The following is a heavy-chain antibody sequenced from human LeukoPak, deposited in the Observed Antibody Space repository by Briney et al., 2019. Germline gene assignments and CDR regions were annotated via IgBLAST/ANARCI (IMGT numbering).Heavy chain of an antibody. D-gene: IGHD1-26*01. CDR2: IYHSGST. V-gene: IGHV4-4*02. Sequence: SETLSLTCAVSGGSISSSNWWSWVRQPPGKGLEWIGEIYHSGSTYYNPSLKSRVTISVDKSKNQFSLKLSSVTAADTAVYYCVRVPSESGSAYYFDYWGQGTLVTVSS. CDR1: GGSISSSNW. CDR3: VRVPSESGSAYYFDY. J-gene: IGHJ4*02.